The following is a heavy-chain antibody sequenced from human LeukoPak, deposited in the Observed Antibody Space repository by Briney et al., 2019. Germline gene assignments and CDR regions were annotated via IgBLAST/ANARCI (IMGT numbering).Heavy chain of an antibody. CDR1: GGTISNYY. V-gene: IGHV4-59*01. J-gene: IGHJ4*02. Sequence: SETLSLTCTVSGGTISNYYWSWIRQPPGKGLEWIGYIHYSGSINYNPSLKSRVTISVDTSKNQLSLKLTSVTAADTAVYFCARDCSGAGCYPGGFDYWGQGTLVTVSS. CDR3: ARDCSGAGCYPGGFDY. D-gene: IGHD2-15*01. CDR2: IHYSGSI.